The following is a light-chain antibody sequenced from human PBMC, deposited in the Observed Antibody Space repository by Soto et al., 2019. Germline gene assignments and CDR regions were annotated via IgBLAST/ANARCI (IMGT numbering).Light chain of an antibody. CDR1: SSNIGAGYD. Sequence: QSVLTQPPSVSGAPGQRVTISCTGSSSNIGAGYDVHWYQQLPGTAPKLLIYRNSDRPSGVPDRFSGSKSGTSASLAITGLQAEDEADYYCQSYDSRPSGHLVFGGGTKLTVL. CDR3: QSYDSRPSGHLV. V-gene: IGLV1-40*01. J-gene: IGLJ2*01. CDR2: RNS.